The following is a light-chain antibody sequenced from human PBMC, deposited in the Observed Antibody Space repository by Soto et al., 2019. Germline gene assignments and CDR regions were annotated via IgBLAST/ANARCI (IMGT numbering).Light chain of an antibody. V-gene: IGKV3-15*01. CDR1: QSINSN. Sequence: EIVMTQSPGTLSVASGERATLSCRASQSINSNLAWYQQKPGQAPRLLIYVASTRATGVPARFSGSGSGTEFTLTISSPESEDCAVYYCQQYNNWPWTFGEGTKVEIK. J-gene: IGKJ1*01. CDR3: QQYNNWPWT. CDR2: VAS.